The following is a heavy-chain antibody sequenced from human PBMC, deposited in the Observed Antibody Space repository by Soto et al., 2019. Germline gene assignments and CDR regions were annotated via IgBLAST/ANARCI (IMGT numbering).Heavy chain of an antibody. J-gene: IGHJ4*02. V-gene: IGHV3-33*01. CDR3: ARDSIRVPADFDY. CDR1: GFTFTNYG. Sequence: GGSLRLSCRGSGFTFTNYGFHWVRQAPGKGLEWVAAIWSDGNNRYNGGAVEGRFTISKDNSKNMLYLQMNDLRVEDTALYYCARDSIRVPADFDYWGQGTLVTVSS. D-gene: IGHD1-20*01. CDR2: IWSDGNNR.